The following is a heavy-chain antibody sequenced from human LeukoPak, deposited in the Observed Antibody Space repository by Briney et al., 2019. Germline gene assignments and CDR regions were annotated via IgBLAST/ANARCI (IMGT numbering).Heavy chain of an antibody. J-gene: IGHJ4*02. CDR3: ARARVNFWSGYPRYYFDY. CDR1: GGSFSGYY. V-gene: IGHV4-34*01. CDR2: INHSGST. Sequence: SETLSLTCAVYGGSFSGYYWSWIRQPPGKGLEWIGEINHSGSTNYNPSLKSRVTISVDTSKNQFSLKLSSVTAADTAVYYCARARVNFWSGYPRYYFDYWGQGTLVTVSS. D-gene: IGHD3-3*01.